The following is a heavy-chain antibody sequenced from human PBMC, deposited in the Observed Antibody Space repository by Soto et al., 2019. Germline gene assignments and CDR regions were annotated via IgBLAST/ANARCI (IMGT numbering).Heavy chain of an antibody. CDR3: ARDPCGGDCHDAFDI. CDR1: GGTFSSYT. D-gene: IGHD2-21*02. CDR2: IIPILGIA. V-gene: IGHV1-69*08. J-gene: IGHJ3*02. Sequence: QVQLVQSGAEVKKPGSSVKVSCKASGGTFSSYTISWVRQAPGQGLEWMGRIIPILGIANYAQKFQGRVTITAAKSTSTAYMELSSLRSEDTAVYYCARDPCGGDCHDAFDIWGQGTMVTVSS.